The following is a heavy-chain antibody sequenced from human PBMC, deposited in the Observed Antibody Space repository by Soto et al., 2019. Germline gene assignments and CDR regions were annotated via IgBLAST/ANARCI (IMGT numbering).Heavy chain of an antibody. CDR3: VEGWNDF. V-gene: IGHV3-15*01. CDR2: IKSKADGGAR. CDR1: GFMFSSAW. J-gene: IGHJ4*02. Sequence: EVQLVESGGDLVKPGGSLRLSCVTSGFMFSSAWMSWVRQAPGKGPEWVGRIKSKADGGARDYAAPVKGRFSISRDDSKNTLYLQMNSLRAEDTAVYYCVEGWNDFWGQGTLVTVSS. D-gene: IGHD1-1*01.